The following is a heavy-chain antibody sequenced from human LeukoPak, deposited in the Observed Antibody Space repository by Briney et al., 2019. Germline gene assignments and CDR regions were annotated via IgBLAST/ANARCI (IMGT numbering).Heavy chain of an antibody. V-gene: IGHV3-23*01. D-gene: IGHD6-19*01. Sequence: GGSLRLSCAASGFTFSSYAMSWVRQAPGKGLKWVSGLSGSGDTTHYADSVKGRFTISRDNSKNTVYLQMNSLRAEDTAVYYCAKGIAVAGNSQYFDYWGQGTLVIVSS. J-gene: IGHJ4*02. CDR3: AKGIAVAGNSQYFDY. CDR1: GFTFSSYA. CDR2: LSGSGDTT.